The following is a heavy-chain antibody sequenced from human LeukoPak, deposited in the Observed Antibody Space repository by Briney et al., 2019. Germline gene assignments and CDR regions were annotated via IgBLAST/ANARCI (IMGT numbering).Heavy chain of an antibody. CDR3: ARGRATSVGTSFGC. D-gene: IGHD3-10*01. CDR2: ISGGSGTK. V-gene: IGHV3-48*02. J-gene: IGHJ4*02. Sequence: GGSLRLSCAASGFTFSSFSMNWVRQAPGKGLEWVSYISGGSGTKYYADSVKGRFTISRDNAKNSLFLQMNSLRDEDTAVHYCARGRATSVGTSFGCWGQGTLVTVSS. CDR1: GFTFSSFS.